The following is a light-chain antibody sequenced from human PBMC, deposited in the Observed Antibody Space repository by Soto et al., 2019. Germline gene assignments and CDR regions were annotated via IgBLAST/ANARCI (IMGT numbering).Light chain of an antibody. V-gene: IGLV2-8*01. J-gene: IGLJ2*01. CDR3: SSYAGSNNHVV. CDR2: EVS. Sequence: QSALTQPPSASGSPGQSVTIYCTGTSSDVGGYNYVSWYQQHPGKAPKLMIYEVSKRPSGVPDRFSGSKSGKTASLTVSGLQAEDEADYYCSSYAGSNNHVVFGGGTKLTVL. CDR1: SSDVGGYNY.